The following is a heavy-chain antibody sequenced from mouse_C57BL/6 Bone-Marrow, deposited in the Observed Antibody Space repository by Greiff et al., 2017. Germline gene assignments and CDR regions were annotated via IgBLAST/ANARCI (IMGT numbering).Heavy chain of an antibody. CDR3: ARRGYDRDAMDY. Sequence: EVMLVESGGGLVQPGGSLKLSCAASGFTFSDYGMAWVRQAPRKGPEWVAFISNLAYSIYYADTVTGRFTISRENAKNTLYLEMSSLRSEDTAMYYCARRGYDRDAMDYWGQGTSVTVSS. CDR1: GFTFSDYG. D-gene: IGHD2-2*01. CDR2: ISNLAYSI. V-gene: IGHV5-15*04. J-gene: IGHJ4*01.